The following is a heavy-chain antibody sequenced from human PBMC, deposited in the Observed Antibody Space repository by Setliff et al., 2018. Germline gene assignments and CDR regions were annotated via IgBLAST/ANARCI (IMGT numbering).Heavy chain of an antibody. CDR1: GGSISSRSYY. CDR2: IYYSGST. CDR3: ARVSSYGSGSYYYYYYGMDV. V-gene: IGHV4-39*07. Sequence: SETLSLTCTVSGGSISSRSYYWGWNRQPPGKGLEWIGSIYYSGSTYYKPSLKSRVTISVDTPKNQFSLKLSSVTAADTAVYYCARVSSYGSGSYYYYYYGMDVWGQGTTVTVSS. D-gene: IGHD3-10*01. J-gene: IGHJ6*02.